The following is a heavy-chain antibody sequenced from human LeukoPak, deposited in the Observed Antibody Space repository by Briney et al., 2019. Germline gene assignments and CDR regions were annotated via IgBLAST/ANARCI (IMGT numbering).Heavy chain of an antibody. CDR1: GFILDDYL. CDR2: ISWNRGSI. D-gene: IGHD4-23*01. V-gene: IGHV3-9*01. J-gene: IGHJ4*02. CDR3: AKDIGYGGNSVSFDY. Sequence: GGSLRLTCAASGFILDDYLMHWVRQAPGKGVGWVSGISWNRGSICYADSVKGRFTISRDNAKNSLYLQINTLRADDTALYYCAKDIGYGGNSVSFDYCGQGTLVTVSS.